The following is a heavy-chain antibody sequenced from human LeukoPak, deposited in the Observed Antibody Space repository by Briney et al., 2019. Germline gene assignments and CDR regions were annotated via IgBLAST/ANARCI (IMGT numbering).Heavy chain of an antibody. J-gene: IGHJ4*02. CDR1: GGSIGSSSYY. V-gene: IGHV4-39*01. D-gene: IGHD3-3*01. Sequence: PSETLSLTCTVSGGSIGSSSYYWGWIRQPPGKGLEWIGSIYYSGSTYYNPSLKSRVTISVDTSKNQFSLKLSSVTAADTAVYYCARHEGLDFWSGYYTAGFDYWGQGTLVTVSS. CDR2: IYYSGST. CDR3: ARHEGLDFWSGYYTAGFDY.